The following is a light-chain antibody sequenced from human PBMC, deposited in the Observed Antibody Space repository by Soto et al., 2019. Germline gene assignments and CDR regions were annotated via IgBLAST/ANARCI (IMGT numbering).Light chain of an antibody. CDR1: QFIRND. V-gene: IGKV1-6*01. CDR2: AAS. CDR3: LDESRYPHT. Sequence: AIQMTQSPSSLSASIGDRVTITCRASQFIRNDVGWYQQKPGKAPKLLIYAASSLQSGVPSRSSGSGTGTDFTPPIIGLQPEDLATYYCLDESRYPHTFGPGNRVDFK. J-gene: IGKJ3*01.